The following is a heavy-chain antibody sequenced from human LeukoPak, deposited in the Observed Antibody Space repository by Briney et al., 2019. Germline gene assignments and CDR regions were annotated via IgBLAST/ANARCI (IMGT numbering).Heavy chain of an antibody. J-gene: IGHJ3*02. CDR1: GFTFDDYA. V-gene: IGHV3-9*01. CDR3: AKDISYRGYDSSGYYAVDAFDI. D-gene: IGHD3-22*01. CDR2: ISWNSGSI. Sequence: GRSLRLSCAASGFTFDDYAMHWVRQAPGKGLEWVSGISWNSGSIGYADSVKGRFTISRDNAKNSLYLQMNSLRAEDTALYYCAKDISYRGYDSSGYYAVDAFDIWGQGTMVTVSS.